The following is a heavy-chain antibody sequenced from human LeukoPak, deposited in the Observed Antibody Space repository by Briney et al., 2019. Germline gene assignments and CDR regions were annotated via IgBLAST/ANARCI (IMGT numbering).Heavy chain of an antibody. Sequence: SETLSLTRTVSGGSISGWYWSWIRQPPGKGLEWIGYIYGSGYTNYNPSLKSRVTMSIDTSKNHFSLKLTSVPAADTATYYCARETSLAGFASGLGFNYWGQGILVTVSS. V-gene: IGHV4-59*01. D-gene: IGHD6-19*01. J-gene: IGHJ4*02. CDR2: IYGSGYT. CDR3: ARETSLAGFASGLGFNY. CDR1: GGSISGWY.